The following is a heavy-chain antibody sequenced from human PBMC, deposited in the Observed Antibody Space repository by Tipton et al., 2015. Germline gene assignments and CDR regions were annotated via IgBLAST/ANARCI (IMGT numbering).Heavy chain of an antibody. CDR2: IKQDGSEK. CDR1: GFTFSSYG. J-gene: IGHJ4*01. V-gene: IGHV3-7*03. CDR3: ARGWEHDNGDHFDY. D-gene: IGHD4-17*01. Sequence: SLRLSCAASGFTFSSYGMTWVRQAPGKGLEWVANIKQDGSEKNYVDSVKGRFTISRDNAKSSLYLQLNSLRPEDTAVYYCARGWEHDNGDHFDYWGHGILVTVSS.